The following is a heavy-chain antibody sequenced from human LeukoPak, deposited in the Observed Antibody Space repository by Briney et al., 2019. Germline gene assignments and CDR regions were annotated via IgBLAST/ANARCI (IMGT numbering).Heavy chain of an antibody. Sequence: PSETLSLTCSVSGGSISSGGYYWSWIRQHPGKGLEWIGYIYYSGSTYYNPSLKSRVTISVDTSKNQFSLKLSSVTAADTAVYYCARREGQVLRFLEWTPRRFSWFDPWGQGTLVTVSS. CDR1: GGSISSGGYY. CDR2: IYYSGST. CDR3: ARREGQVLRFLEWTPRRFSWFDP. D-gene: IGHD3-3*01. J-gene: IGHJ5*02. V-gene: IGHV4-31*03.